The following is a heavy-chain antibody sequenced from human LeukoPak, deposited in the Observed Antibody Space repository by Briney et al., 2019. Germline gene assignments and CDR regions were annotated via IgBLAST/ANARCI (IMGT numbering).Heavy chain of an antibody. CDR1: GGSISSYY. CDR3: ARGGGYCSSTSCLPYNWFDP. D-gene: IGHD2-2*01. CDR2: IYYSGST. Sequence: SETLSLTCTVSGGSISSYYWSWIRQPPGKGLEWIGYIYYSGSTNYNPSLKSRVTISVDTSKNQFSLKLSSVTAADTAVYYCARGGGYCSSTSCLPYNWFDPWGQGTLVTVFS. J-gene: IGHJ5*02. V-gene: IGHV4-59*01.